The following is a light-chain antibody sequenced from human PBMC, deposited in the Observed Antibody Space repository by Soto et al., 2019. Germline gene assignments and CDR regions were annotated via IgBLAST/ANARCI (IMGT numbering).Light chain of an antibody. CDR3: QQYYSSQIT. V-gene: IGKV4-1*01. CDR1: QSVLYSSNNENY. Sequence: DIVMTQSPDSLAVSLGERATINCKSSQSVLYSSNNENYLAWYQQKPGQPPKLLIYWASTRESGVPDRFSGSGSGTDFTLTISSLQAEDVAVYYCQQYYSSQITFGRGTRLEIK. J-gene: IGKJ5*01. CDR2: WAS.